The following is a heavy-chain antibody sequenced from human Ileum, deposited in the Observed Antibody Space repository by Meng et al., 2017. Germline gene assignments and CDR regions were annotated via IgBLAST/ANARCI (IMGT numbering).Heavy chain of an antibody. CDR2: TSYDGSKK. CDR3: ARALLSYYYNSSGYYTNFDY. V-gene: IGHV3-30*04. D-gene: IGHD3-22*01. Sequence: QVQLVESGGGVVQPGRSLRLACAASGFTFSNYAMHWVRQAPGKGLEWVAVTSYDGSKKYYVDSVKGRFTISRDNSKDTLYLQMNSLRAEDTAVYYCARALLSYYYNSSGYYTNFDYWGQGTLVTRLL. CDR1: GFTFSNYA. J-gene: IGHJ4*01.